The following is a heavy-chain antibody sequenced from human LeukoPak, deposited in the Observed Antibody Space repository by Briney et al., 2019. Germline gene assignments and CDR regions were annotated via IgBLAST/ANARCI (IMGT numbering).Heavy chain of an antibody. V-gene: IGHV1-8*01. CDR2: MNPGTANT. D-gene: IGHD2-15*01. J-gene: IGHJ4*02. CDR1: GYTFTYND. CDR3: ARGRAAAD. Sequence: PGASVKVSCKASGYTFTYNDVNWVRQATGQGLEWMGWMNPGTANTGYALRFQGRLAMTADTSINTAYMELSGLTSDDTAVYYCARGRAAADWGQGTLVTVSS.